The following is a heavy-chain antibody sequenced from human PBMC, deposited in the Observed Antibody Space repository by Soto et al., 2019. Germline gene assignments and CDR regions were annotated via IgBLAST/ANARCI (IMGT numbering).Heavy chain of an antibody. CDR1: GFNIRDAW. V-gene: IGHV3-15*01. CDR3: TTDGRPTLTDPLAF. CDR2: IKKNFDFGTP. J-gene: IGHJ4*02. Sequence: GGSLRLSCAASGFNIRDAWMSWVRQAPGKGLEWVARIKKNFDFGTPEYAATVKSRFSISRDDSRNTLYLEMSSLKTDDTAVYYCTTDGRPTLTDPLAFWSQRTLDTVSS.